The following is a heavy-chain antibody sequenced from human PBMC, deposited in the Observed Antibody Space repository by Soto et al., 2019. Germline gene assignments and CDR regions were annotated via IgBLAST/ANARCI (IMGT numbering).Heavy chain of an antibody. D-gene: IGHD3-9*01. CDR2: INPNSGGT. CDR1: GYTFTVYY. V-gene: IGHV1-2*04. J-gene: IGHJ6*02. CDR3: ARGGYDILLDYYYYGMDV. Sequence: ASVKVSCKASGYTFTVYYMHCVLQSRLQWREWMGCINPNSGGTNYAQKFQGWVTMTRDTSISTAYMELSRLRSDDTAVYYCARGGYDILLDYYYYGMDVWGQGTTVTVSS.